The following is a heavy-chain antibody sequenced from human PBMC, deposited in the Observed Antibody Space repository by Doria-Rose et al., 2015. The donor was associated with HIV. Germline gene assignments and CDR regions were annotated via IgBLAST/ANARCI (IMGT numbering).Heavy chain of an antibody. CDR1: GVSLSSPGMG. CDR2: IFSDDER. V-gene: IGHV2-26*01. D-gene: IGHD6-13*01. Sequence: QVTLKESGPALVKPTETLTLTCTVFGVSLSSPGMGVSWIRQPPGKALEWLANIFSDDERSYKTSLQSRLTISRGTSKSQVVLTMTDMDPVDTATYYCARIKSSRWYHKYYFDFWGQGTLVIVSA. CDR3: ARIKSSRWYHKYYFDF. J-gene: IGHJ4*02.